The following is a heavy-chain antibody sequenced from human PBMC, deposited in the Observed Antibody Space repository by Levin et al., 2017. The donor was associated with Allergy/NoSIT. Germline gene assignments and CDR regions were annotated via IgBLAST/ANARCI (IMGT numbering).Heavy chain of an antibody. Sequence: GESLKISCAASGFTFSSYAMSWVRQAPGKGLEWVSAISGSGGSTYYADSVKGRFTISRDNSKNTLYLQMNSLRAEDTAVYYCAKVRQQLVRYYFDYWGQGTLVTVSS. CDR2: ISGSGGST. D-gene: IGHD6-13*01. V-gene: IGHV3-23*01. CDR1: GFTFSSYA. CDR3: AKVRQQLVRYYFDY. J-gene: IGHJ4*02.